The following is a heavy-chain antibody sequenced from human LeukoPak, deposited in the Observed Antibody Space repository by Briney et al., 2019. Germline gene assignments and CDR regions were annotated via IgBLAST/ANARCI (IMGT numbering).Heavy chain of an antibody. CDR2: IYYSGST. CDR3: ARQSDGAVAGTPYFDY. V-gene: IGHV4-30-4*07. Sequence: PSETLSLTCAVSGGSLSSGGYSWSWIRQPPGKGLEWIGYIYYSGSTYYNPSHKTRVTISIDTSKNQFSLKLRSVTAADTAVYYCARQSDGAVAGTPYFDYWGQGTLVTVSS. CDR1: GGSLSSGGYS. D-gene: IGHD6-19*01. J-gene: IGHJ4*02.